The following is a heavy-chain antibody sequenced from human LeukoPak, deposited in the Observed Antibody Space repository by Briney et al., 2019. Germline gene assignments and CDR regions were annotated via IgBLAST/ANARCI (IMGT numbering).Heavy chain of an antibody. D-gene: IGHD5-12*01. CDR2: INHSGST. V-gene: IGHV4-34*01. J-gene: IGHJ6*03. CDR3: ARKVRYAVATIRYYYYYMDV. Sequence: NPSETLSLTCAVYGGSFSGYYWSWIRQPPGKGLGWIGEINHSGSTNYNPSLKSRVTISVDTSKNQFSLKLSSVTAADTAVYYCARKVRYAVATIRYYYYYMDVWGKGTTVTVSS. CDR1: GGSFSGYY.